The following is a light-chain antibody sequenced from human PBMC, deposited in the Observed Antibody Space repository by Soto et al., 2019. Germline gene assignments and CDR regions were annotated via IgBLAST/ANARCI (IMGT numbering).Light chain of an antibody. CDR1: QGISNY. CDR3: QQLKSYVT. CDR2: GAT. Sequence: IQLTQSPSSLYASVGDRVTITCRASQGISNYLAWYQQKPGKTPRLLIYGATTLQSGVPSRFSGSGSGTDFALTISSLEPEVFATYYCQQLKSYVTFGQGTRLEIK. V-gene: IGKV1-9*01. J-gene: IGKJ5*01.